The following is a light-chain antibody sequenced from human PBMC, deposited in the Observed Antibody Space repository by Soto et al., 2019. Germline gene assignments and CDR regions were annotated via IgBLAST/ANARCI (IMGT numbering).Light chain of an antibody. CDR3: NSYTSSRTFV. CDR1: RSDFGGYNY. Sequence: QSVLTQTASVSGSPGQSITVSCTGTRSDFGGYNYVSWYQQHPGKAPKLLIYEDIKRPSGVSNRFSGSKSGNTASLTISGLQAEDEADYFCNSYTSSRTFVFGTGTKVTVL. CDR2: EDI. V-gene: IGLV2-14*01. J-gene: IGLJ1*01.